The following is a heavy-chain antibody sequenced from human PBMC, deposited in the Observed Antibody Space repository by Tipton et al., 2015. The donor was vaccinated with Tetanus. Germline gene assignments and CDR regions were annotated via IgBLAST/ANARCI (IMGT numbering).Heavy chain of an antibody. D-gene: IGHD2-21*01. Sequence: TLSLTCTVSGGSVSSGSYYWSWIRQPPGKGLEWIGYIYQNGDANYNPSLQSRVTISVDTSKNQFSLQLAFVTAADTAIYYCARERIEAFYYHGLDVWGPGTTVTVSS. CDR2: IYQNGDA. CDR3: ARERIEAFYYHGLDV. J-gene: IGHJ6*02. CDR1: GGSVSSGSYY. V-gene: IGHV4-61*01.